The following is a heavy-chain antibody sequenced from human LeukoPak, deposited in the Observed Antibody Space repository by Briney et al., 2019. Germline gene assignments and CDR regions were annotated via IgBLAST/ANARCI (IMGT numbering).Heavy chain of an antibody. CDR1: GGSIGSGGYS. CDR2: IYHSGST. D-gene: IGHD3-10*01. Sequence: PSQTLSLTCAVSGGSIGSGGYSWSWIRQPPGKGLEWIGYIYHSGSTYYNPSLKSRVTISVDRSKNQFSLKLSSVTAADTAVYYCARGRGPYGSGSYPFDYWGQGTLVTVSS. J-gene: IGHJ4*02. V-gene: IGHV4-30-2*01. CDR3: ARGRGPYGSGSYPFDY.